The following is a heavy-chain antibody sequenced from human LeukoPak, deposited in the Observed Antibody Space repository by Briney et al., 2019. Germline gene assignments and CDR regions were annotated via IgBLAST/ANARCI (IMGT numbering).Heavy chain of an antibody. CDR1: GYTFISYY. J-gene: IGHJ4*02. V-gene: IGHV1-8*01. CDR2: MNPNSGNT. CDR3: ARGWRGRRGSDGYYFDY. D-gene: IGHD1-26*01. Sequence: ASVKVSCKASGYTFISYYMHWVRQAPGQGLEWMGWMNPNSGNTGYAQKFQGRVTITRNTSISTAYMELSSLRSEDTAVYYCARGWRGRRGSDGYYFDYWGQGTLVTVSS.